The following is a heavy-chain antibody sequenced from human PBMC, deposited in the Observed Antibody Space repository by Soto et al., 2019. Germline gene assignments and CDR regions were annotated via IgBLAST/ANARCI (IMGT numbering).Heavy chain of an antibody. D-gene: IGHD1-7*01. V-gene: IGHV1-2*02. Sequence: QVQLVQSGAEVKKPGASVKVSCKASGYTFTGYYMHWVRQAPGQGLEWMGWINPNSGGTNYAQKFQGRVTMTRDTSCSTAYMELSRLRSYDTAVYYCARGRPEGITGTSWFDPWGQGTLVTVSS. J-gene: IGHJ5*02. CDR1: GYTFTGYY. CDR2: INPNSGGT. CDR3: ARGRPEGITGTSWFDP.